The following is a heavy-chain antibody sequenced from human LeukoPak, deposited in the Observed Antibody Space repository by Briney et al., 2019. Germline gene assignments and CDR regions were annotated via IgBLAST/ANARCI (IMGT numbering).Heavy chain of an antibody. CDR2: IDPNNGDT. Sequence: ASVKVPCKASTYTFTDYCLHWVRQAPGQGPEYLGWIDPNNGDTDYAQNFQGRVTMTRARSITTGYMELSGLTSDDTAVYYCARRSRNGIDAFDIWGQGTMVTVSS. V-gene: IGHV1-2*02. CDR3: ARRSRNGIDAFDI. J-gene: IGHJ3*02. D-gene: IGHD1-14*01. CDR1: TYTFTDYC.